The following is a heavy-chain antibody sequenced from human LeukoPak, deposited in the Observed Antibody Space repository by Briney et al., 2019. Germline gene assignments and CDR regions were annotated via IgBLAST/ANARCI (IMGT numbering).Heavy chain of an antibody. CDR2: IYYTGRT. Sequence: SETLSLTCTVSGGSINSSSYYWGWIRQPPGKGLEWIGAIYYTGRTYYNPSLKSRVTISVDTSKNQFSLKLSSVTAADTAVYYCARVRWNYSSLGYYYYYYMDVWGKGTTVTVSS. CDR1: GGSINSSSYY. V-gene: IGHV4-39*07. D-gene: IGHD1-7*01. CDR3: ARVRWNYSSLGYYYYYYMDV. J-gene: IGHJ6*03.